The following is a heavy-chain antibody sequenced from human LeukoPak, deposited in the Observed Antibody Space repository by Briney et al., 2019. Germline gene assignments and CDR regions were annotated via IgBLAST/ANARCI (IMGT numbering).Heavy chain of an antibody. CDR3: ARGRVRFGEFSDAFDS. CDR2: ISGYNGYT. V-gene: IGHV1-18*04. CDR1: GYTFSNHG. J-gene: IGHJ4*02. D-gene: IGHD3-10*01. Sequence: ASVKVSCKASGYTFSNHGITWVRKAPGQGLEWMGWISGYNGYTKSAQKFQGRLAMTRDTSTSTAYMELGSLTSEDTALYYCARGRVRFGEFSDAFDSWGQGTLITVSS.